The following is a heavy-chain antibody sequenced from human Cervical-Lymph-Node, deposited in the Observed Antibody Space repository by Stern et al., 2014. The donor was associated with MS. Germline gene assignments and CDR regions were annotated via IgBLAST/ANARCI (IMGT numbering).Heavy chain of an antibody. CDR3: ARAGQQPLSYYYYGLDV. CDR2: IIPILGIV. Sequence: VHLVESGAEVKKPGSSVKVSCKASGGTFSSYTFSWVRQAPGQGLEWMGRIIPILGIVNYAQKFQGRVTITADKSTSTAYMELSSLRSEDTSVYYCARAGQQPLSYYYYGLDVWGQGTTVTVSS. J-gene: IGHJ6*02. V-gene: IGHV1-69*09. CDR1: GGTFSSYT. D-gene: IGHD6-13*01.